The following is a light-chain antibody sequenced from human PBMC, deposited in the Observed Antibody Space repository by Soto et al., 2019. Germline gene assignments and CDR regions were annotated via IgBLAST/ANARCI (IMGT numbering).Light chain of an antibody. V-gene: IGLV1-44*01. J-gene: IGLJ3*02. CDR2: INN. CDR3: SAWDDSLHVWL. CDR1: DSNVGSTA. Sequence: QSVLTQPPSASGAPGQRVTISCSGSDSNVGSTAVNWYQQVPGTAPKLLIFINNQRPSGVPDRFSGSKSGTSASLAISGLQAEDEADYYCSAWDDSLHVWLFGGGTNVTVL.